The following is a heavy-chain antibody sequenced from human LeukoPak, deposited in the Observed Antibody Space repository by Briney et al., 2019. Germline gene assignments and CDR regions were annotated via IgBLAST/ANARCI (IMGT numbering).Heavy chain of an antibody. V-gene: IGHV3-23*01. D-gene: IGHD3-3*01. Sequence: GGSLRLSCASSGFTFSSSAMSWVRQAPGKGLEWVSAISGGGDSTYYADSVKGRFTISRDNSKNTLYLQMNSLTAEDTAVYYCAKGNDFLSFDSSGQGTLVTVSS. CDR2: ISGGGDST. CDR3: AKGNDFLSFDS. CDR1: GFTFSSSA. J-gene: IGHJ4*02.